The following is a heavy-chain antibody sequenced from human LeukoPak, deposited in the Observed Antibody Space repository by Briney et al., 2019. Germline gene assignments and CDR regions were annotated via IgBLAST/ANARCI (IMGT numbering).Heavy chain of an antibody. Sequence: PGGSLRLSCAASGFTFSSYWMSWVRQAPGKGLEWVANIKQDGSEKYSADSVKGRFTISRDNAKNSLYLQMNSLRAEDMALYYCAKGGHSGSYSTLDYWGQGTLVTVSS. CDR3: AKGGHSGSYSTLDY. CDR2: IKQDGSEK. J-gene: IGHJ4*02. V-gene: IGHV3-7*03. CDR1: GFTFSSYW. D-gene: IGHD3-10*01.